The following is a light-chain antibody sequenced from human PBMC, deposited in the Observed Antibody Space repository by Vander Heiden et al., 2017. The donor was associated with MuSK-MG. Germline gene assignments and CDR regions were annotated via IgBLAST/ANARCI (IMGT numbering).Light chain of an antibody. Sequence: DIQMTQSPSSLSASVGDRVTITCRASQSISSYLNWYQQKPGKAPKLLIYAASSLQSGVPSRFSGSGSGTDFTLTISMLHPEDFATYYCQQSYGIRRSFGQGIKLEIK. CDR3: QQSYGIRRS. CDR2: AAS. V-gene: IGKV1-39*01. J-gene: IGKJ2*03. CDR1: QSISSY.